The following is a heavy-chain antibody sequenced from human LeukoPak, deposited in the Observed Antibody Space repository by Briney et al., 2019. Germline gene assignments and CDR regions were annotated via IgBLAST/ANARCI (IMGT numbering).Heavy chain of an antibody. V-gene: IGHV4-31*03. CDR2: ISYTGST. Sequence: SETLSLTCTVSGGSVSSGSYYWSWIRQPPGKGLEWIGYISYTGSTYYNPSLKSRVIISRDTSKNQFSLKLSSVTAADTAIYYCARGDYWGQGTLVTVSS. CDR3: ARGDY. CDR1: GGSVSSGSYY. J-gene: IGHJ4*02.